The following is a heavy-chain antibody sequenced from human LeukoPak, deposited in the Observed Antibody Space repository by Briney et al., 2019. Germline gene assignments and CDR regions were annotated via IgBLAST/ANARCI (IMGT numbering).Heavy chain of an antibody. CDR3: ARGGTTVTTPYYYYYYMDV. CDR1: GYTFSFFH. V-gene: IGHV1-8*03. Sequence: ASVKVSCKASGYTFSFFHFNCGRQAAGQGLEWRGWMNPKSGDTGYSQNFQGRVTFARNTSINTGYMQLPSLRSEDTAVYYCARGGTTVTTPYYYYYYMDVWGKGTTVTVSS. D-gene: IGHD4-17*01. CDR2: MNPKSGDT. J-gene: IGHJ6*03.